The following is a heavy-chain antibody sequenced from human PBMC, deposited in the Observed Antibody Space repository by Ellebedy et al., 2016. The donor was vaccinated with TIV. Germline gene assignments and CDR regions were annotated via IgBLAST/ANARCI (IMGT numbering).Heavy chain of an antibody. J-gene: IGHJ4*02. D-gene: IGHD7-27*01. CDR1: GFTFSNYW. CDR3: ARDLPNWANDY. V-gene: IGHV3-74*01. CDR2: INGEGRST. Sequence: GESLKISCEASGFTFSNYWMHWVRHVPGKGLVWVSCINGEGRSTHYADSVKGRFTVSRDNAKSTLYLQMNSLRDEYTAVYYCARDLPNWANDYWGQGALVTVSS.